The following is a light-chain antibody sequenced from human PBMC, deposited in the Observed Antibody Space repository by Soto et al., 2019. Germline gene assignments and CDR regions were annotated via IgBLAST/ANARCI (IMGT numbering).Light chain of an antibody. Sequence: ESVLRQSPATLSLSPGERATLSCMASQSVSNYLAWYQQQPGQAPRLLIYDASNRATGIPERFSGSGSGTDFTLPISSLEPEDFASYYCQQRSSWPRTFGQGTKVDIK. V-gene: IGKV3-11*01. CDR1: QSVSNY. CDR3: QQRSSWPRT. J-gene: IGKJ1*01. CDR2: DAS.